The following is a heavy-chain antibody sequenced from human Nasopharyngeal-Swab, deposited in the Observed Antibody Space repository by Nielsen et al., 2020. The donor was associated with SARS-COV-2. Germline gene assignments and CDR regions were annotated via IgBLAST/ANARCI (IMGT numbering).Heavy chain of an antibody. CDR1: GGSISSGSYY. J-gene: IGHJ3*02. CDR3: AKKDKLQHLDAFDI. Sequence: SETLSLTCTVSGGSISSGSYYWSWIRQPAGKGLEWIGRILTNGSTNYNPSLKGRITISVDTSKNQFSLRLSSVTAADTAVYYCAKKDKLQHLDAFDIWGQGTVVTVSS. V-gene: IGHV4-61*02. CDR2: ILTNGST. D-gene: IGHD6-13*01.